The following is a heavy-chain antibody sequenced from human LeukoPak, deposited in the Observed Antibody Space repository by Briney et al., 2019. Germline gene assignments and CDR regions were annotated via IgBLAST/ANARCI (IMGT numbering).Heavy chain of an antibody. CDR3: AKGSQYSSGWYVVN. CDR1: GFTFRDYD. D-gene: IGHD6-13*01. CDR2: ITSTSSYV. J-gene: IGHJ4*02. Sequence: GGSLRLSCTGSGFTFRDYDLSWIRQAPGKRLEWVSSITSTSSYVFYADSVKGRFTISRDNAKNSLYLQMNSLRAEDTAVYYCAKGSQYSSGWYVVNWGQGTLVTVSS. V-gene: IGHV3-11*06.